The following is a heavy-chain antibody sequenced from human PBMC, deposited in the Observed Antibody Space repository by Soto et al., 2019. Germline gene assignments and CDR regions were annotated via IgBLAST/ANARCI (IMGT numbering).Heavy chain of an antibody. D-gene: IGHD1-26*01. CDR2: INPSGGST. CDR3: ARAHLEYSGSSVIGAFDY. V-gene: IGHV1-46*01. J-gene: IGHJ4*02. Sequence: ASVKVSCKASGYTFTIYYMHWVRQAPGQGLEWMGIINPSGGSTSYAQKFQGRVTMTRDTSTSTVYMELSSLRSEDTAVYYCARAHLEYSGSSVIGAFDYWGQGTLVTVSS. CDR1: GYTFTIYY.